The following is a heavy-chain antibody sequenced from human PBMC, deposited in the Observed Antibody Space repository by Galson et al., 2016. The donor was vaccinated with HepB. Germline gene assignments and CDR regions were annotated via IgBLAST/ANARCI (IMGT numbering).Heavy chain of an antibody. CDR2: ISYDGRNE. V-gene: IGHV3-30*18. CDR3: AKGWVEWLVQDHFDH. D-gene: IGHD6-19*01. CDR1: GFTFNKYG. J-gene: IGHJ4*02. Sequence: SLRLSCAASGFTFNKYGMHWVRQAPDKGLEWVAVISYDGRNEYYGDSVKGRFTISRDNSKNSVYLRINSLRAEDTAVYYCAKGWVEWLVQDHFDHWGQGTLVTVSP.